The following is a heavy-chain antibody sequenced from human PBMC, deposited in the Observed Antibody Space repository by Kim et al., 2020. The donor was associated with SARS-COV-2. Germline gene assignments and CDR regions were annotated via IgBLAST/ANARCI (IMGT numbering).Heavy chain of an antibody. CDR1: GFTFSSYA. D-gene: IGHD3-9*01. V-gene: IGHV3-23*01. Sequence: GGSLRLSCAASGFTFSSYAMSWVRQAPGKGLEWVSAISGSGGSTYYADSGKGRFTISRDNSKNTLYLQMNSLRAEDTAVYYCAKDRNYDILTGYSDFGYWGQGTLVTVSS. CDR3: AKDRNYDILTGYSDFGY. J-gene: IGHJ4*02. CDR2: ISGSGGST.